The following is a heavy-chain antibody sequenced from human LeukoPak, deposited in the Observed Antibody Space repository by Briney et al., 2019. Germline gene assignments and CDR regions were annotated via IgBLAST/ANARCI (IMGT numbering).Heavy chain of an antibody. D-gene: IGHD6-13*01. J-gene: IGHJ4*02. CDR3: ARGPRYSFY. V-gene: IGHV3-23*01. Sequence: PGGSLRLSCAASGFTFSTYVMSWVRQAPGKGLEWVSTISGSGSSTYYADSVKGRFAISRDNSENRLFLLMNSLRAEDTAVYYCARGPRYSFYWGQGTLVSVSS. CDR2: ISGSGSST. CDR1: GFTFSTYV.